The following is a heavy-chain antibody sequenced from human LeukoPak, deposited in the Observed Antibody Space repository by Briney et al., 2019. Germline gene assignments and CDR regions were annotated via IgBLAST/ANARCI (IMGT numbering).Heavy chain of an antibody. CDR2: ITYSGST. CDR3: VRGVSSTNYYFFYMDV. V-gene: IGHV4-61*10. Sequence: PSETLSLTCTVSGGSISSGSYYWSWIRQPAGKGLEWIGRITYSGSTKYNPSLKSRVTMSVDTSNNQFSLKLSSVTAADTAIYFCVRGVSSTNYYFFYMDVWGKGTTVTISS. CDR1: GGSISSGSYY. D-gene: IGHD2-8*01. J-gene: IGHJ6*03.